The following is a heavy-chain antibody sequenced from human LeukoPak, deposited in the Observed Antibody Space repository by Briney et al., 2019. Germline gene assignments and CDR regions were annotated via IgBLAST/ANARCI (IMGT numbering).Heavy chain of an antibody. CDR2: ISTDGRT. J-gene: IGHJ4*02. V-gene: IGHV3-23*01. CDR1: GFTFSSYA. CDR3: VKVTSAY. Sequence: PGGSLRLSCAASGFTFSSYAMSWVRQAPGKGLEWVSAISTDGRTHYADSVRGRFTISRDNSKNTLFLQMNSLRAEDTAVYYCVKVTSAYWGQGTLVTVSS.